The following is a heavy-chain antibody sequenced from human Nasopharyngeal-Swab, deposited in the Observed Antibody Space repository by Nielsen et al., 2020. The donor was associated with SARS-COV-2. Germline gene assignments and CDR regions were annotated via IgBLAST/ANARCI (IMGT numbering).Heavy chain of an antibody. CDR3: AKVRSWRLDAFDF. V-gene: IGHV3-23*03. J-gene: IGHJ4*02. Sequence: GGSLRFSCAASGFTFSSYAMSWVRQAPGKGLEWVSVIHTDLNNTYYVDSVKGRFTISRDNSKKTLFLQMNSLRVEDTAVYYCAKVRSWRLDAFDFWGQGTLVTVSS. CDR1: GFTFSSYA. D-gene: IGHD6-13*01. CDR2: IHTDLNNT.